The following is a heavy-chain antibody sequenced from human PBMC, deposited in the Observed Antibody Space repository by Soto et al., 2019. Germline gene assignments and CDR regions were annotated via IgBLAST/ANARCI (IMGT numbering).Heavy chain of an antibody. CDR1: GASFTGYY. V-gene: IGHV4-34*01. CDR2: VSHSGTA. Sequence: QVRLQQWGAGLFKPSETLSLTCAVYGASFTGYYWTWLRQSPGKGLEWIGEVSHSGTAKYNPSLKSRVTISLDTSKSQFSLELTSVTAADTAVYYCARYGGTAIWYFDIWGRGTSVSVSS. J-gene: IGHJ2*01. D-gene: IGHD2-15*01. CDR3: ARYGGTAIWYFDI.